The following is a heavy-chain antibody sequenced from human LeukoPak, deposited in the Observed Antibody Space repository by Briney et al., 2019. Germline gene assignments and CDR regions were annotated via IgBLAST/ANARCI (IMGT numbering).Heavy chain of an antibody. CDR3: ARGGEYSSSSLWY. CDR1: GFTFSSYA. J-gene: IGHJ4*02. V-gene: IGHV3-64*01. Sequence: PGGSLRLSCAASGFTFSSYAMHWVRQAPGKGLEYVSAISSNGGNTYYANSVKGRFTISGDNSKNTLYLQMGSLRAEDMAVYYCARGGEYSSSSLWYWGQGTLVTVSS. D-gene: IGHD6-6*01. CDR2: ISSNGGNT.